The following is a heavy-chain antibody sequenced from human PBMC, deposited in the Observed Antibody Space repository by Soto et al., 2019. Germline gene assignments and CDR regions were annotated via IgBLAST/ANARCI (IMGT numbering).Heavy chain of an antibody. CDR2: ISPKNGNT. J-gene: IGHJ5*02. CDR1: GYSFSTYD. D-gene: IGHD3-3*01. CDR3: ATSYYTGFGA. V-gene: IGHV1-18*04. Sequence: ASVKVSCKASGYSFSTYDISWLRQAPGQGPEWMGRISPKNGNTNYAQSFQDRVTMTADTSSSTAYMELRGLRSDDTANYYCATSYYTGFGACGQGPLVTACS.